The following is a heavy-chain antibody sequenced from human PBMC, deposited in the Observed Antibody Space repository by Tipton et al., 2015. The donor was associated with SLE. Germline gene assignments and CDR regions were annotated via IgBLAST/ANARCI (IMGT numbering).Heavy chain of an antibody. CDR2: IYYSGST. Sequence: TLSLTCTVAGGSISSSSYYWGWIRQPPGKGLEWIGSIYYSGSTYYNPSLKSRVTISIDTSTNQFSLTLSPVTAADTAVYYCARPGYFNWFDTWGQGTLVTVSS. J-gene: IGHJ5*02. D-gene: IGHD5-18*01. V-gene: IGHV4-39*07. CDR1: GGSISSSSYY. CDR3: ARPGYFNWFDT.